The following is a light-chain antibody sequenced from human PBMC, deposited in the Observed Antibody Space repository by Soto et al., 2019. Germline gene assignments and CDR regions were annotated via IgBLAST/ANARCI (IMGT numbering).Light chain of an antibody. CDR3: QQHDSLPLT. Sequence: DIQMSQSPSSLSASIGERVTITCQACQGISNYLNWYQQEVGKVPKLLIYDASNLEAGVPSRFSGSGSGTDFTLTISSLQPEDVATYYCQQHDSLPLTFGGGTKVEIK. CDR2: DAS. CDR1: QGISNY. V-gene: IGKV1-33*01. J-gene: IGKJ4*01.